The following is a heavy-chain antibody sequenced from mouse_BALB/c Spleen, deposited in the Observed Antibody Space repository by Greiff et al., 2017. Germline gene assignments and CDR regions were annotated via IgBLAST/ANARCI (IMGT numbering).Heavy chain of an antibody. Sequence: VQLKESGAELVKPGASVKLSCTASGFNIKDTYMHWVKQRPEQGLEWIGRIDPANGNTKYDPKFQGKATITADTSSNTAYLQLSSLTSEDTAVYYCAREYGNPYYAMDYWGQGTSVTVSS. V-gene: IGHV14-3*02. CDR1: GFNIKDTY. D-gene: IGHD2-10*02. CDR3: AREYGNPYYAMDY. J-gene: IGHJ4*01. CDR2: IDPANGNT.